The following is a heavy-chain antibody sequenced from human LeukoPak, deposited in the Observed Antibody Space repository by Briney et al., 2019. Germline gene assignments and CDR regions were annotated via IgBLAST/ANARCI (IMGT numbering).Heavy chain of an antibody. CDR2: INPSGGST. CDR1: GYTSTSYY. J-gene: IGHJ6*02. Sequence: GASVKVSCKASGYTSTSYYMHWVRQAPGQGLEWMGIINPSGGSTSYAQKFQGRVTMTRDTSTSTVYMELSSLRSEDTAVYYCARHTAYCSSTSCYYYYYGMDVWGQGTTVTVSS. D-gene: IGHD2-2*01. V-gene: IGHV1-46*01. CDR3: ARHTAYCSSTSCYYYYYGMDV.